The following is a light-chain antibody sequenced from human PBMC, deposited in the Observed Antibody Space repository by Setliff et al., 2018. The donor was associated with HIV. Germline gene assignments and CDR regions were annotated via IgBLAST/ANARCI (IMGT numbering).Light chain of an antibody. V-gene: IGLV2-14*03. J-gene: IGLJ1*01. CDR1: SSDVGAYDY. CDR2: DVS. Sequence: QSALTQPASVSGSPGQSITISCTGTSSDVGAYDYASWYQQHPGKAPKLIIYDVSHRPSGLSNRFSGSKSGNTASLTISGLQAEDEADYSCHSFASNTFYVFGTGTKVTVL. CDR3: HSFASNTFYV.